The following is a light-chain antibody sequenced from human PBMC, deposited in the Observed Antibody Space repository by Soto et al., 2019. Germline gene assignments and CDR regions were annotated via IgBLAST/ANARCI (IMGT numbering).Light chain of an antibody. CDR1: QGIRED. V-gene: IGKV1-6*01. CDR3: LQDFNYPLT. Sequence: AIHRTQSPSSLSASVGDRVTITCRASQGIREDLGWFQQKPGKAPKLLIYAASNLQSGVPSRFSGSGSGTDFTLTISSLQPEDFATYYCLQDFNYPLTFGGGTKVEIK. J-gene: IGKJ4*01. CDR2: AAS.